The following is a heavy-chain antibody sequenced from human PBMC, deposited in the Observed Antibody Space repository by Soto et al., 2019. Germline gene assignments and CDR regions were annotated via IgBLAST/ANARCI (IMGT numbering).Heavy chain of an antibody. J-gene: IGHJ4*02. CDR1: GGSISSGDYY. CDR2: IYYSGST. D-gene: IGHD6-19*01. CDR3: AREVAVAGMLDY. Sequence: QVQLQESGPGLVKPSQTLSLTCTVSGGSISSGDYYWSWIRQPPGKGLEWIGYIYYSGSTYYNPSLTSRVTISVDTSKNQFSLKLSSVTTADTAVYYCAREVAVAGMLDYWGQGTLVTVSS. V-gene: IGHV4-30-4*01.